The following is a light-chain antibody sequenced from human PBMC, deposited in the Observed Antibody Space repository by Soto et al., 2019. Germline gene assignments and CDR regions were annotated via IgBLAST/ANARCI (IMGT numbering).Light chain of an antibody. J-gene: IGKJ1*01. CDR3: MQPLQSWT. CDR2: LGS. V-gene: IGKV2-28*01. Sequence: DIVMTQSALSLPVTPGETASMSCRTSQSLLHSNGYSYFDWYLQKPGQSPQLLIYLGSTRASGVPARFSGSGSGTDFTLKISRVEAEDVGVYYCMQPLQSWTFGQGTKVDIK. CDR1: QSLLHSNGYSY.